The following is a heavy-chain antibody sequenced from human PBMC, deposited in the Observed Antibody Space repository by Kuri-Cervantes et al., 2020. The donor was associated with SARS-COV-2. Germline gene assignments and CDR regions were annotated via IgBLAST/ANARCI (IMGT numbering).Heavy chain of an antibody. D-gene: IGHD6-13*01. CDR3: ARERQQYYYYGMDV. CDR2: IYVGNGNT. J-gene: IGHJ6*02. Sequence: ASVKVSCKASGYTFTSYAMHWVRQAPGQRLEWMGWIYVGNGNTKYSQKFQGRVTITRDTSASTAYMELSSLRSEATAVYYCARERQQYYYYGMDVWGQGTTVTVSS. CDR1: GYTFTSYA. V-gene: IGHV1-3*01.